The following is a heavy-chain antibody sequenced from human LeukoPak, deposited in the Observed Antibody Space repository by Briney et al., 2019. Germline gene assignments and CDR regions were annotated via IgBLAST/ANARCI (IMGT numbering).Heavy chain of an antibody. CDR3: ARNKAITAFFGMDV. D-gene: IGHD2/OR15-2a*01. Sequence: GASLRLSCAASGFTFSDYAMHWVRQAPGKGLEWVAVIAYGGTYTHHADSLKGRFTISRDNSRDTLYLQINSLRPEDTALYYCARNKAITAFFGMDVWGQGTTIIVSS. J-gene: IGHJ6*02. CDR2: IAYGGTYT. V-gene: IGHV3-30*03. CDR1: GFTFSDYA.